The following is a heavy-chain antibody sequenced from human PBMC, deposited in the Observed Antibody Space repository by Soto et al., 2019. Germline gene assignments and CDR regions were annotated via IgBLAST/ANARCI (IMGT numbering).Heavy chain of an antibody. Sequence: GRSRRLSYAASGFTFNNYWLPWVRHAPGKGLVWVSRINSDGISTIYADSVKGRFTISRDNAKNTLYLQMNSLRAEDTAVYYCARDNWDGTDVWARGTTVPVSS. D-gene: IGHD3-16*01. CDR3: ARDNWDGTDV. J-gene: IGHJ6*02. CDR2: INSDGIST. V-gene: IGHV3-74*01. CDR1: GFTFNNYW.